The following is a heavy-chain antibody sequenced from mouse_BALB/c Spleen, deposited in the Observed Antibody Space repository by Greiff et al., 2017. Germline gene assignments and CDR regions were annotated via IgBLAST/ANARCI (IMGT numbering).Heavy chain of an antibody. CDR3: ARGPTVVASGAMDY. V-gene: IGHV1S126*01. Sequence: VQLVESGPQLVRPGASVKISCKASGYSFTSYWMHWVKQRPGQGLEWIGMIDPSDSETRLNQKFKDKATLTVDKSSSTAYMQLSSPTSEDSAVYYCARGPTVVASGAMDYWGQGTSVTVSS. CDR2: IDPSDSET. D-gene: IGHD1-1*01. J-gene: IGHJ4*01. CDR1: GYSFTSYW.